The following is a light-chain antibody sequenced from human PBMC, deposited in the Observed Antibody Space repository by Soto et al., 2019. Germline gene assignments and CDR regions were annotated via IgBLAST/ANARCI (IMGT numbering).Light chain of an antibody. CDR2: EGN. CDR1: SSDVGSYTL. CDR3: CSYAGSRTWI. J-gene: IGLJ2*01. Sequence: QSALTQPASVSGSPGQSITISCTGTSSDVGSYTLVSWYQQHPGKAPKLIIYEGNKRPPGVSNHFSGSKSGNTASLTISGLQAEDEADYYCCSYAGSRTWIFGGGTKLTFL. V-gene: IGLV2-23*01.